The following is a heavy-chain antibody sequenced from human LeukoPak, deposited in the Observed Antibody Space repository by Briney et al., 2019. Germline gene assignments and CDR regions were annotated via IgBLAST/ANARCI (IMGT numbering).Heavy chain of an antibody. V-gene: IGHV1-69*13. CDR3: AAGYSSSWYGDYFDY. D-gene: IGHD6-13*01. Sequence: ASVKVSCKASGGTFSSYAISWVRQAPGQGLEWMGGIIPIFGTANYAQKFQGRVTITADESTSTAYMELSSLRSEDTAVYYCAAGYSSSWYGDYFDYWGQGTLVTVSS. J-gene: IGHJ4*02. CDR1: GGTFSSYA. CDR2: IIPIFGTA.